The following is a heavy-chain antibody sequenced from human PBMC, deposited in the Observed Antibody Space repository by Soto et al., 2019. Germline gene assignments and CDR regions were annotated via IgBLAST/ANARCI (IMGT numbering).Heavy chain of an antibody. D-gene: IGHD5-18*01. J-gene: IGHJ6*02. CDR3: ARGPLLRGYSYGEYYYGMDV. CDR1: GFTFSSYS. CDR2: ISSSSSTI. Sequence: EVQLVESGGGLVQPGGSLRLSCAASGFTFSSYSMNWVRQAPGKGLEWVSYISSSSSTIYYADSVKGRFTISRDNAKNTLSLQMNSLRDEDTAVYYCARGPLLRGYSYGEYYYGMDVWGQGTTVTVSS. V-gene: IGHV3-48*02.